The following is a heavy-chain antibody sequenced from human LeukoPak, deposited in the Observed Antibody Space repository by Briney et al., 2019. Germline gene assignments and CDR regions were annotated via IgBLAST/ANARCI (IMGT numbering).Heavy chain of an antibody. D-gene: IGHD6-19*01. V-gene: IGHV1-2*02. CDR1: GYTFTGYY. CDR3: ARVRRRVGSGWYVKAFDI. J-gene: IGHJ3*02. Sequence: ASVKVSCKASGYTFTGYYMHWVRQAPGQGLEWMGWINPNSGGTNYAQKFQGRVTMTRDTSISTAYMELSRLRSDDTAVYYCARVRRRVGSGWYVKAFDIWGQGTMVTVSS. CDR2: INPNSGGT.